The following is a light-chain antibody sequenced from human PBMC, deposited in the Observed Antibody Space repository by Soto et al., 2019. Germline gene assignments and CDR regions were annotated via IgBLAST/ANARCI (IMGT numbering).Light chain of an antibody. CDR1: SSDVGGFNY. CDR2: DVS. V-gene: IGLV2-14*01. CDR3: SPYTTGRNRVI. J-gene: IGLJ2*01. Sequence: QSALTQPASVSGSPGQSITISCSGTSSDVGGFNYVSWYQQHPGKAPKLIIFDVSNRPSGVSNRFSGSKSGSAASLTISGLQAEDGADYYCSPYTTGRNRVIFGGGTKLTVL.